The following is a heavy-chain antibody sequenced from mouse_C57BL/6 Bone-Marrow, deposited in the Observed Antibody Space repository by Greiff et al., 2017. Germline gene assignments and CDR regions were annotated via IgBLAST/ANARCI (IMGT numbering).Heavy chain of an antibody. D-gene: IGHD1-1*01. CDR3: ATDYYGSSYWYFDV. CDR1: GYTFTGYW. V-gene: IGHV1-9*01. Sequence: QVQLQQSGAELMKPGASVKLSCKATGYTFTGYWIEWVKQRPGHGLEWIGELLPGSGSPNYNAQFKGKATFTADTSSNTAYMQLSSLTTEDSAIYYCATDYYGSSYWYFDVWGTGTTVTVSS. J-gene: IGHJ1*03. CDR2: LLPGSGSP.